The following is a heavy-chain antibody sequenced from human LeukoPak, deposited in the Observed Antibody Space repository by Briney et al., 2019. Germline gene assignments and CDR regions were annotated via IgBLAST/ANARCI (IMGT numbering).Heavy chain of an antibody. D-gene: IGHD5-18*01. Sequence: SGGSLRLSCAASGFTFSSYSMNWVCQAPGKGLEWVSSISSSSSYIYYADSVKGRFTISRDNAKNSLYLQMNSLRAEDTAVYYCASRGYSFNGMDVWGQGTTVTVSS. J-gene: IGHJ6*02. CDR3: ASRGYSFNGMDV. V-gene: IGHV3-21*01. CDR1: GFTFSSYS. CDR2: ISSSSSYI.